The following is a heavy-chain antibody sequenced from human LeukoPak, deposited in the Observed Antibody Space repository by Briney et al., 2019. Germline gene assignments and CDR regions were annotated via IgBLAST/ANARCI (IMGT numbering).Heavy chain of an antibody. CDR2: IYYSGST. CDR3: AGGGYSYGFVDY. D-gene: IGHD5-18*01. CDR1: GGSISSYY. Sequence: PSETLSLTCTVSGGSISSYYWSWIRQPPGKGLEWIGYIYYSGSTNYNPSLKSRVTISVDTSKNQFSLRLSSVTAADTAVYYCAGGGYSYGFVDYWGQGTLVTVSS. V-gene: IGHV4-59*01. J-gene: IGHJ4*02.